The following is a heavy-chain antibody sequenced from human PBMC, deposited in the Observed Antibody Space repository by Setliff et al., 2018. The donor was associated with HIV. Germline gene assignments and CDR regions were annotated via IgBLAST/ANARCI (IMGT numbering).Heavy chain of an antibody. Sequence: PSETLSLTCTVYGGSLTNYYWTWIRQSPGKGLEWIGEIVDSGSATYNPSLQSRVSISLDTSKNQFSLKLSSVTAADTAVYYCAGSWSGYPLSFGYWGQGTLVTVSS. CDR2: IVDSGSA. D-gene: IGHD3-3*01. CDR3: AGSWSGYPLSFGY. CDR1: GGSLTNYY. J-gene: IGHJ4*02. V-gene: IGHV4-59*08.